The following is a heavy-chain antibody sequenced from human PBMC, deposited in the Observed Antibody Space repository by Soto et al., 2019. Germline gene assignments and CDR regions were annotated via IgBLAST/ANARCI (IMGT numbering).Heavy chain of an antibody. D-gene: IGHD6-6*01. V-gene: IGHV3-23*01. Sequence: GGSLRLSCAASGFTFSSYARSWVRQAPGKGLEWISAISGSGGSTYYADSVKGRFTISRDNSKNTLYLQMNSLRAEDTAVYYCAKIPRTGSSSSSWGQGTMVTVSS. CDR1: GFTFSSYA. CDR3: AKIPRTGSSSSS. CDR2: ISGSGGST. J-gene: IGHJ3*01.